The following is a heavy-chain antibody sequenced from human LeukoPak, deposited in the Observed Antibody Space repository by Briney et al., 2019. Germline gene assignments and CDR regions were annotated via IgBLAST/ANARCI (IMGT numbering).Heavy chain of an antibody. CDR1: GFTFSSYS. CDR2: ISYDGSNK. Sequence: PGGSLRLSCAASGFTFSSYSMNWVRQAPGKGLEWVAVISYDGSNKYYADSVKGRFTISRDNSKNTLYLQMNSLRAEDTAVYYCAREGIAVAGLDYWGQGTLVTVSS. V-gene: IGHV3-30*03. CDR3: AREGIAVAGLDY. D-gene: IGHD6-19*01. J-gene: IGHJ4*02.